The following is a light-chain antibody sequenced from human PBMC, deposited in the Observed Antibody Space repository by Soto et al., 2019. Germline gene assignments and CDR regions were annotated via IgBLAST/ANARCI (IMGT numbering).Light chain of an antibody. V-gene: IGKV1-39*01. Sequence: NQMTKAPASLAASEGDRVTITCRASQSIRRYLNWYHQKAGKSPKLLIYAASSLQSGVPSRFSGSGSGTDFTFPISSLQAEDIGTYFCQQYDSVFTFGQGTRLEIK. CDR3: QQYDSVFT. CDR1: QSIRRY. CDR2: AAS. J-gene: IGKJ5*01.